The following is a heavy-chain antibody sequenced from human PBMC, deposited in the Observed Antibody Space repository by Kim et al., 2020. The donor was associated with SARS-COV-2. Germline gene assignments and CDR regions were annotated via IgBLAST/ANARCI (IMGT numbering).Heavy chain of an antibody. V-gene: IGHV3-33*01. D-gene: IGHD1-26*01. CDR3: ARGRGSYYYYMDV. J-gene: IGHJ6*03. Sequence: YADALNGRFTISRHNSKNTLYLQMNSLRVEGTVVYYCARGRGSYYYYMDVWGKGTTVTVSS.